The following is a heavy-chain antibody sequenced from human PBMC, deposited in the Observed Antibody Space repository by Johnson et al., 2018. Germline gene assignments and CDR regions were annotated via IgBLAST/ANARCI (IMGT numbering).Heavy chain of an antibody. CDR2: LSGSGGST. CDR3: AKDRSGSYYRVAAFDI. J-gene: IGHJ3*02. CDR1: GFTFDDYS. V-gene: IGHV3-23*04. D-gene: IGHD1-26*01. Sequence: VQLVQSGGGVVQPGRSLRLSCAASGFTFDDYSMHWVRQAPGKGLEWVSALSGSGGSTYYADSVTGRFTISRDNSKNTLYLQMNSRRAEDTAVYYCAKDRSGSYYRVAAFDIWGQGTMVTVSS.